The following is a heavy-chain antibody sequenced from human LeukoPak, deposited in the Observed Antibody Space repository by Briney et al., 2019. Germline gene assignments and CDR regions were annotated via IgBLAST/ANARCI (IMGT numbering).Heavy chain of an antibody. D-gene: IGHD3-22*01. CDR2: INHSGST. Sequence: SETLSLTCAVYGGSFSGYYWSWIRQPPGKGLEWIGEINHSGSTTYNPALKSRVTISADTSKNQFSLKLSSVTAADTAVYYCAGVQYFDNGGYWNLDYWGQGTLVTVSS. CDR1: GGSFSGYY. CDR3: AGVQYFDNGGYWNLDY. V-gene: IGHV4-34*01. J-gene: IGHJ4*02.